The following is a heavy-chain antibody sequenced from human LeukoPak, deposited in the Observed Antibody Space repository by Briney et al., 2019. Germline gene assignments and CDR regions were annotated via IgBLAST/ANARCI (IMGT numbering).Heavy chain of an antibody. J-gene: IGHJ3*02. CDR2: IYWDDDK. CDR1: GFSLSTSSMG. D-gene: IGHD2/OR15-2a*01. Sequence: SGPTLVNPTQTLTLTCTFSGFSLSTSSMGVAWIRQPPGGALEWLALIYWDDDKRYHPSLKTRLTIIKDISKNQVVLTLTNVGPVDTATYYCAHYTTALRVCDIWGQGTMVTVSS. V-gene: IGHV2-5*02. CDR3: AHYTTALRVCDI.